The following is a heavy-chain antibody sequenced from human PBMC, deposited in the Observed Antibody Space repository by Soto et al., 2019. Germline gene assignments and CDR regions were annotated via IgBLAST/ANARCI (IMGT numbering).Heavy chain of an antibody. D-gene: IGHD2-21*01. CDR2: IWHDGSKK. CDR1: GFTLSSYG. V-gene: IGHV3-33*01. CDR3: ARDRGSDNPIDY. J-gene: IGHJ4*02. Sequence: QVQLVESGGGVVQPGRSLRLSCGASGFTLSSYGMHWVRQAPGKGLEWVAVIWHDGSKKYYADSVKGRFTISRDNSKNTLDLQMNNLRVEDTAVYYCARDRGSDNPIDYWGQGTLVTVSS.